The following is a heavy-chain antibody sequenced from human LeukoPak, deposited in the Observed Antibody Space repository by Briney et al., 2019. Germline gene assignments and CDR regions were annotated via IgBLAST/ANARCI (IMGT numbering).Heavy chain of an antibody. J-gene: IGHJ2*01. Sequence: SETLSLTCTVSGGSISSYYWSWIRQPPGKGLEWIGYIYYSGSTNYNPSLKSRVTISVDTSKNQFSLKLSSVTAADTAVYYCARSPQYIAAAGGRWYFDLWGRATLVTVSS. D-gene: IGHD6-13*01. CDR1: GGSISSYY. CDR2: IYYSGST. V-gene: IGHV4-59*01. CDR3: ARSPQYIAAAGGRWYFDL.